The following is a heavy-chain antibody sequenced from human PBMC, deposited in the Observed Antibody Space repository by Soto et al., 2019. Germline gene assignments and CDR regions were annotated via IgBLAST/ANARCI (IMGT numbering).Heavy chain of an antibody. V-gene: IGHV1-24*01. CDR1: GYTLTELS. Sequence: ASVKVSCKVSGYTLTELSMHWVRQAPGKGLEWMGGFDPEDGETIYAQKFQGRVTMTEDTSTDTAYVELSSLRSEDTAVYYCATEDIVVVPAAIRVLDIWGQGTMVTVS. CDR3: ATEDIVVVPAAIRVLDI. J-gene: IGHJ3*02. D-gene: IGHD2-2*01. CDR2: FDPEDGET.